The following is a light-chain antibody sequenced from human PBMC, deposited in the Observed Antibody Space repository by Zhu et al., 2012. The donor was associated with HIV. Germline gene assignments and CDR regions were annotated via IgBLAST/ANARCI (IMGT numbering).Light chain of an antibody. CDR3: QQCGSSPPYT. CDR2: GIS. J-gene: IGKJ2*01. CDR1: QSVSSSY. V-gene: IGKV3-20*01. Sequence: EIVLTQSPGTLSLSPGESATPSCRASQSVSSSYLAWYQQKPGQAPRLLIYGISIRATGIPDRFSGSGSGTDFTLTISRLEPEDFAVYYCQQCGSSPPYTFGQGTKLEIK.